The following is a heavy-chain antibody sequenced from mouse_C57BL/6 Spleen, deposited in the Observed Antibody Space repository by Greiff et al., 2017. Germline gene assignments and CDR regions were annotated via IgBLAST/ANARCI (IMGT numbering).Heavy chain of an antibody. J-gene: IGHJ3*01. D-gene: IGHD2-12*01. CDR3: ARAYSNDGWFAY. V-gene: IGHV1-64*01. Sequence: QVQLKESGAELVKPGASVKLSCTASGYTFTSYWMHWVKQRPGQGLEWIGMIHPNSGSTNYYEKFKSKATLTVDKSSTTAYMQLSSLTSEDSAVYYCARAYSNDGWFAYWGQGTLVTVSA. CDR1: GYTFTSYW. CDR2: IHPNSGST.